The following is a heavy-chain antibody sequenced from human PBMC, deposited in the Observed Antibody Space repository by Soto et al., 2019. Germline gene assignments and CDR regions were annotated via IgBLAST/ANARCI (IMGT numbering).Heavy chain of an antibody. J-gene: IGHJ4*02. D-gene: IGHD5-18*01. CDR3: ARQYTALVKALDY. CDR1: GFTFSKYG. Sequence: QVQLVESGGGVVQPGRSLRLSCAASGFTFSKYGMLWVRQAPGKGLEWVAVTWYDGTNKYYADSVKGRFTISRDNSKNTLYRQMNSLRAEDTAVYYCARQYTALVKALDYWGQGTLVTVSS. V-gene: IGHV3-33*01. CDR2: TWYDGTNK.